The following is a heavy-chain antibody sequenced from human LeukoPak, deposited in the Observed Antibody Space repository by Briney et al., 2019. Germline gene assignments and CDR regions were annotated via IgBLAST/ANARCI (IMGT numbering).Heavy chain of an antibody. V-gene: IGHV3-7*01. CDR1: GFTFSSYW. CDR2: IKQDGSEK. Sequence: GGSLRLSCAASGFTFSSYWMSWVRQAPGKGLEWVANIKQDGSEKYYVGSVKGRFTISRDNAKNSLYLQMNSLRAEDTAVYYCARNDDYGDYFFDYWGQGTLVTVSS. J-gene: IGHJ4*02. D-gene: IGHD4-17*01. CDR3: ARNDDYGDYFFDY.